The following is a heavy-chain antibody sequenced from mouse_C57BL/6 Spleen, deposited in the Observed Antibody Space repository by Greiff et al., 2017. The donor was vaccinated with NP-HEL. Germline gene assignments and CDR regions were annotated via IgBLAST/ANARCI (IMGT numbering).Heavy chain of an antibody. V-gene: IGHV1-59*01. CDR2: IDPSDSYT. D-gene: IGHD2-5*01. CDR1: GYTFTSYW. J-gene: IGHJ3*01. CDR3: ARLDYSNSDSFAY. Sequence: QVQLQQPGAELVRPGTSVKLSCKASGYTFTSYWMHWVKQRPGQGLEWIGVIDPSDSYTNYNQKFKGKATLTVDTSSSTAYMQLSSLTSEDSAVYYCARLDYSNSDSFAYWGKGTLVTVSA.